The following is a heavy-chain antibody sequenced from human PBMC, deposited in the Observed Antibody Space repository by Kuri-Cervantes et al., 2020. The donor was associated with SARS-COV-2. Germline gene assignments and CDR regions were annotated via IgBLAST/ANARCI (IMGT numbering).Heavy chain of an antibody. D-gene: IGHD3-22*01. CDR2: IYSGGST. Sequence: GESLKISCAASGFTVSSNYMSWVRQAPRKGLEWVSVIYSGGSTYYADSVKGRFTISRDNSKNTLYLQMNSLRAEDTAVYYCARVSYDSNWGQGTLVTSPQ. CDR3: ARVSYDSN. CDR1: GFTVSSNY. J-gene: IGHJ4*02. V-gene: IGHV3-53*01.